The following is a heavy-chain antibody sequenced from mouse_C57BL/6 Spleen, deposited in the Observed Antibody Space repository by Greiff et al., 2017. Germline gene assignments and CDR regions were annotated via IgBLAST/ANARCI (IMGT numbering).Heavy chain of an antibody. D-gene: IGHD2-4*01. Sequence: QVQLQQPGAELVKPGASVKLSCKASGYTFTSYWMHWVKQRPGQGLEWIGMIHPNSGSTNYNEKFKSKATLTVDKSSSPAYMQLSSLTSEDSAVYYGARSPYDYDEDYWGKGTTLTVSS. V-gene: IGHV1-64*01. J-gene: IGHJ2*01. CDR2: IHPNSGST. CDR1: GYTFTSYW. CDR3: ARSPYDYDEDY.